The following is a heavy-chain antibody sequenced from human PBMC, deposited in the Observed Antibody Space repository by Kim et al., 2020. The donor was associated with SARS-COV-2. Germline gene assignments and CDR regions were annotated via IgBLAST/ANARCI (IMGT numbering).Heavy chain of an antibody. J-gene: IGHJ4*02. Sequence: SETLSLTCTVSGGSISSSSYYWGWIRQPPGKGLEWIGSIYYSGSTYYNPSLKSRVTISVDTSKNQFSLKLSSVTAADTAVYYCARVGRDGWELPLDYWGQGTLVTVSS. CDR1: GGSISSSSYY. V-gene: IGHV4-39*07. CDR3: ARVGRDGWELPLDY. CDR2: IYYSGST. D-gene: IGHD1-26*01.